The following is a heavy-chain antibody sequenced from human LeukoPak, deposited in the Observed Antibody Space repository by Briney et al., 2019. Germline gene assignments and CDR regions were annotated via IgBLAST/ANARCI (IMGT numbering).Heavy chain of an antibody. CDR1: GFTFSSYS. Sequence: GGSLRLSCAASGFTFSSYSMNWVRQAPGKGLEWVSYISSGGSTIYYADSVKGRFTISRDNAKNSLYVQMNSLRAEDTAVYYCARDDTGTDHNYYGMDVWGQGTTVTVSS. V-gene: IGHV3-48*01. CDR3: ARDDTGTDHNYYGMDV. D-gene: IGHD1/OR15-1a*01. J-gene: IGHJ6*02. CDR2: ISSGGSTI.